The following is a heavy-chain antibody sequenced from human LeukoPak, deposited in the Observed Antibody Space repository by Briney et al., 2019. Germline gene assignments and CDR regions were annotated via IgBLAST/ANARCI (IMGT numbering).Heavy chain of an antibody. D-gene: IGHD3-16*02. V-gene: IGHV4-30-4*07. CDR3: ARRNNYDYVWGSYRHFYYFDY. CDR2: IYYSGST. J-gene: IGHJ4*02. CDR1: GGSISSGGYS. Sequence: SETLSLTCAVSGGSISSGGYSWSWIRQPPGKGLEWIGYIYYSGSTYYNPSLKSRVTISVDTSKNQFSLKLSSVTAADTAVYYCARRNNYDYVWGSYRHFYYFDYWGQGTLVTVSS.